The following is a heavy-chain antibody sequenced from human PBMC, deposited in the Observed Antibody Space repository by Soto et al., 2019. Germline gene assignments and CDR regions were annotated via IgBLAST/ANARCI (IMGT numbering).Heavy chain of an antibody. V-gene: IGHV1-2*06. CDR1: GYIFNGDF. CDR3: VGWGHVSNSFEX. D-gene: IGHD3-9*01. Sequence: ASVKVSCKTSGYIFNGDFIHWVRQTPGQGLEWLGRITQGSGDTKHGKHFQGRATLTRDTSASTAYMELRGLRADDTALYYCVGWGHVSNSFEXWGRGTMVTV. CDR2: ITQGSGDT. J-gene: IGHJ3*01.